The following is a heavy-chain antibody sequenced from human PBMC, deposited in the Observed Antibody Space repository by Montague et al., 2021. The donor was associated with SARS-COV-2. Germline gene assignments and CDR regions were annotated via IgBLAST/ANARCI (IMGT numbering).Heavy chain of an antibody. CDR3: ARASWIVATVPDY. CDR1: GFSFSSYH. CDR2: ISPSGDYI. D-gene: IGHD5-12*01. Sequence: SLRISCAASGFSFSSYHMNWVRQAPGKGLEWVSSISPSGDYIYSADSLKGRFIISRDNAKNSLYLQMSSLRAEDTAIYYCARASWIVATVPDYWGQGTLVTVSS. V-gene: IGHV3-21*01. J-gene: IGHJ4*02.